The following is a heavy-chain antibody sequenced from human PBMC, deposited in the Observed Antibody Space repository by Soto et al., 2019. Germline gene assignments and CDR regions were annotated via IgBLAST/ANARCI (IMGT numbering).Heavy chain of an antibody. Sequence: QVQLKQSGPGLVRPSGTLSLTCRVSGTSISSTYWWTWVRQSPGKGLEWIGEIYHNGITKYNPSLXTXVXLXXDKSNNQFPLKLTSVTAADTAVYYCATVPPRIVVVLAEFPTWGQGTLVTVSS. J-gene: IGHJ4*02. CDR1: GTSISSTYW. V-gene: IGHV4-4*02. D-gene: IGHD2-21*01. CDR3: ATVPPRIVVVLAEFPT. CDR2: IYHNGIT.